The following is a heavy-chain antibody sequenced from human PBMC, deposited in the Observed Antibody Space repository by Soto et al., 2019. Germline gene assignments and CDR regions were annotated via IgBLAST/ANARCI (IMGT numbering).Heavy chain of an antibody. V-gene: IGHV4-61*03. CDR2: IFYTGVT. CDR1: GGSVRNASVY. J-gene: IGHJ2*01. Sequence: QVQLQESGPGLVKPSETLSLTCSVSGGSVRNASVYLTWVRQAPGAGVEYIGYIFYTGVTNYNPSLNGRVTISLDTSKNHFSLKLNSLTAADTAVYYCVRVLDSSWYADLWGRGTLGTVSS. CDR3: VRVLDSSWYADL. D-gene: IGHD3-22*01.